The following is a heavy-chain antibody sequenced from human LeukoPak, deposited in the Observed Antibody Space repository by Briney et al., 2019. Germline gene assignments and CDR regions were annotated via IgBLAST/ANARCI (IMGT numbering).Heavy chain of an antibody. CDR3: ARESVAARPHYYYYYMDV. V-gene: IGHV1-2*02. D-gene: IGHD6-6*01. Sequence: GAPVKVSCKASGYTFTGYYMHWVRQAPGQGLEWMGWINPNSGGTNYAQKFQGRVTMTRDTSISTAYMELSRLRSDDTAVYYCARESVAARPHYYYYYMDVWGKGTTVTVSS. CDR1: GYTFTGYY. J-gene: IGHJ6*03. CDR2: INPNSGGT.